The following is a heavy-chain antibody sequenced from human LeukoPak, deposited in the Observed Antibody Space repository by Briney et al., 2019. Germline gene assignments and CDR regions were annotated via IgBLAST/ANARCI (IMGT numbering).Heavy chain of an antibody. CDR1: GQTFIPYG. D-gene: IGHD5-24*01. V-gene: IGHV3-23*01. J-gene: IGHJ6*01. Sequence: GPSPRLSCASSGQTFIPYGMGWVPHAPGTGLHWVSGISSSGGNTPHPDSARGRLTISRHNPMHTLSLHLNSLRPEQLSLYDCAKNDNWDYYG. CDR2: ISSSGGNT. CDR3: AKNDNWDYYG.